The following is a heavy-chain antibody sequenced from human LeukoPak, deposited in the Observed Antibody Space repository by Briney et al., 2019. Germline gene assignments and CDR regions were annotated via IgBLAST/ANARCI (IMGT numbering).Heavy chain of an antibody. CDR3: ARTLYNDILTGYTNLYWYFDL. J-gene: IGHJ2*01. V-gene: IGHV4-34*01. Sequence: SETLSLTCAVYGGSFSGYYWSWIRQPPGKGLEWIGEINHSGSTNYNPSPKSRVTISVDTSKNQFSLKLSSVTAADTAVYYCARTLYNDILTGYTNLYWYFDLWGRGTLVTVSS. CDR2: INHSGST. D-gene: IGHD3-9*01. CDR1: GGSFSGYY.